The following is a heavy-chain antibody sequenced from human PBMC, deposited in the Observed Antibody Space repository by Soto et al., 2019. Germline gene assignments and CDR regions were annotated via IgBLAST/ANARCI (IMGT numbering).Heavy chain of an antibody. D-gene: IGHD6-13*01. CDR1: GYTFRQYY. CDR3: ARDIAREKDY. J-gene: IGHJ4*02. V-gene: IGHV1-46*01. Sequence: QVQLVQSGAEVKKPGASVKVSCKASGYTFRQYYIHWVRQAPGQGLEWMGVINPGGGTTTYAQKFQGRVTMTGDTSTSTVYMQLSSLTSDDTAVYFCARDIAREKDYWGQGTLVTVSS. CDR2: INPGGGTT.